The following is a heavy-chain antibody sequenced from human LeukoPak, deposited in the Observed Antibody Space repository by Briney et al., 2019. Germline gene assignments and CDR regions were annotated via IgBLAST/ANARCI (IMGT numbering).Heavy chain of an antibody. V-gene: IGHV4-61*01. CDR3: ARYSYSGSYFDY. Sequence: PSETLSLTCTVSGGSISSGSYYWSWIRQPPGKGLEWIGYIHYSGSTNYNPSLKSRVTISVDTSKNQFSLKLSSVTAADTAVYYCARYSYSGSYFDYWGQGTLVTVSS. J-gene: IGHJ4*02. CDR1: GGSISSGSYY. D-gene: IGHD1-26*01. CDR2: IHYSGST.